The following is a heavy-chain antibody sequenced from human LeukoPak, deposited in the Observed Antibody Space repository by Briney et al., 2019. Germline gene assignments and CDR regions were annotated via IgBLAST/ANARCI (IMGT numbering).Heavy chain of an antibody. CDR2: IRYDGSNK. Sequence: GGSLRLSCAASGFIFNTYVMHWVRQAPGKGLEWLAFIRYDGSNKNYADSVKGRFTISRDNTKNSLYPQMNSLRAEDTAVYYCARVLRYCSGGNCYSGGLGYMDVWGKGTTVTISS. J-gene: IGHJ6*03. V-gene: IGHV3-30*02. D-gene: IGHD2-15*01. CDR3: ARVLRYCSGGNCYSGGLGYMDV. CDR1: GFIFNTYV.